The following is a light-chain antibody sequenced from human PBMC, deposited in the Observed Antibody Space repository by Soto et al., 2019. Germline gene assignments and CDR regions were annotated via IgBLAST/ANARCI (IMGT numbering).Light chain of an antibody. CDR2: GAS. CDR3: QQYTDRPIT. V-gene: IGKV3-15*01. J-gene: IGKJ5*01. Sequence: EIVMTQSPATLSVSPGERATLSCRASQSVSSNLAWYQQKPGQAPRLLIYGASTRATGIPARFSGSGSGTEFTLTISSLRSEDFAVYYCQQYTDRPITYGQGTRLEIK. CDR1: QSVSSN.